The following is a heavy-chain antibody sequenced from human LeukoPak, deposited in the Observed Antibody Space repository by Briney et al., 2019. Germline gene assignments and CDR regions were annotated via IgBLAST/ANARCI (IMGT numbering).Heavy chain of an antibody. CDR1: GFTVSSNY. D-gene: IGHD7-27*01. CDR3: ARESDRMGTSDY. J-gene: IGHJ4*02. Sequence: GGSLRLFCAASGFTVSSNYMSWVRQAPGKGQEWVSVIYSGGSTYYADSVKGRFTISRDNSKNTLYLQMNSLRAEDTAVYYCARESDRMGTSDYWGQGTLVTVSS. CDR2: IYSGGST. V-gene: IGHV3-66*01.